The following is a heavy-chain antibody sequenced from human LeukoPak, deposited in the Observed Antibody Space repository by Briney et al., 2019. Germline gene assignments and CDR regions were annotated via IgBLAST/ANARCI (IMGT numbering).Heavy chain of an antibody. CDR2: INYSGST. CDR1: SASISTYY. Sequence: SETLSLTCTVSSASISTYYWTWIRQPPGKGLEWIGYINYSGSTNYNPSLKSRVTISIDTSKTQFSLKLTSVTAADTAVYYCARGRLWTWDYWGQGTLVTVSS. D-gene: IGHD4/OR15-4a*01. CDR3: ARGRLWTWDY. V-gene: IGHV4-59*08. J-gene: IGHJ4*02.